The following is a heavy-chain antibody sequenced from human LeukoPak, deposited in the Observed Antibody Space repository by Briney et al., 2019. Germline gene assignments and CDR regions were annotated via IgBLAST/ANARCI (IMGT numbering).Heavy chain of an antibody. CDR2: IYSGGTT. CDR3: ARDRGHNSDY. Sequence: GGSLRLSCAASGFTVSTNYMTWVRQAPGKGLEWVSSIYSGGTTHYADSVKGRFTISRDNSRNRLYLQTNSLRADDTAMYYCARDRGHNSDYWGQGTLVTVSS. CDR1: GFTVSTNY. V-gene: IGHV3-53*01. J-gene: IGHJ4*02. D-gene: IGHD2-21*01.